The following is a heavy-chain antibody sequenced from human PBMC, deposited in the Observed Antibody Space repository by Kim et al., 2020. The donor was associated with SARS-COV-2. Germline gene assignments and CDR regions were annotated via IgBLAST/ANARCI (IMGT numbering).Heavy chain of an antibody. CDR3: ARGWHVIGWSAPGSYYY. CDR1: GFTFSSYC. Sequence: GGSLRLSCAASGFTFSSYCMSWVRQAPGKGLEWVSYINNSSSYKYYADSVKGRFTISRDNAKNSLYLQMNSLRAEDTAVYYCARGWHVIGWSAPGSYYY. D-gene: IGHD6-19*01. CDR2: INNSSSYK. V-gene: IGHV3-21*05. J-gene: IGHJ6*01.